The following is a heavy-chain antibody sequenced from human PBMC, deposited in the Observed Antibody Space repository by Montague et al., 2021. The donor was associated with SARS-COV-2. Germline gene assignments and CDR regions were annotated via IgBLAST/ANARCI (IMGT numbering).Heavy chain of an antibody. CDR1: GGSISSDGYS. CDR3: ARDEGDYGGMDV. Sequence: TLSLTCAVSGGSISSDGYSWSWIRPPQGKGLEWIGYIYHSGSTYYNPSIKSRVTISVNRSKNPFSLKLSAVTAADTAVYYCARDEGDYGGMDVWGQGTTVTVSS. V-gene: IGHV4-30-2*01. J-gene: IGHJ6*02. CDR2: IYHSGST. D-gene: IGHD3-16*01.